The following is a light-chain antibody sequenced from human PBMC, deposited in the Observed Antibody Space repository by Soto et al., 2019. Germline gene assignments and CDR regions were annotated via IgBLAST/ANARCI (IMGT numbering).Light chain of an antibody. CDR3: SPSVVNNKYV. Sequence: QSALPQSPSASGSPGQSVTISCTGTSNDIGAYNYVSWYQQHPGKAPRLIIYESTKRPSGVPDRFSGSRSGNTASLTISGLQPEDEADYYCSPSVVNNKYVFGSGTKLTVL. CDR2: EST. J-gene: IGLJ1*01. CDR1: SNDIGAYNY. V-gene: IGLV2-8*01.